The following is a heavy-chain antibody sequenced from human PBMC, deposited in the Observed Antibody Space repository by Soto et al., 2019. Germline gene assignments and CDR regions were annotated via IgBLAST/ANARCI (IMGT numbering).Heavy chain of an antibody. Sequence: QVQLVQSGAEVKKPRASVKVSCKASGYTFTSYGISWVRQAPGQGLEWMGWISAYNGNTNYAQKLQGRVTMTTDTSTSTAYMELRSLRSDDTAVYYCARKPPPFTVVTHYYGMDVWGQGTTVTVSS. V-gene: IGHV1-18*01. CDR3: ARKPPPFTVVTHYYGMDV. J-gene: IGHJ6*02. CDR1: GYTFTSYG. CDR2: ISAYNGNT. D-gene: IGHD2-21*02.